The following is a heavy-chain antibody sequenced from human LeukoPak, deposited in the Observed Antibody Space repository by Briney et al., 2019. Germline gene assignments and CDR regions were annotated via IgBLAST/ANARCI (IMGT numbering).Heavy chain of an antibody. CDR2: ISAYNGNT. CDR1: GYTFTSYG. V-gene: IGHV1-18*01. D-gene: IGHD2-15*01. J-gene: IGHJ4*02. CDR3: ARDSMVAATPEYDY. Sequence: ASVKVSCKASGYTFTSYGISWVQQAPGQGLEWMGWISAYNGNTNYAQKLQGRVTMTTDTSTSTAYMELRSLRSDDTAVYYCARDSMVAATPEYDYWGQGTLVTVSS.